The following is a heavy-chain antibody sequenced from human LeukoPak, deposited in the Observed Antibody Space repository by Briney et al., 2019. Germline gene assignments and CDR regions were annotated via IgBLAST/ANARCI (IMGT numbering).Heavy chain of an antibody. J-gene: IGHJ6*02. V-gene: IGHV1-24*01. D-gene: IGHD6-13*01. Sequence: GASVKVSCKVSGYTLTELSMHWVRQAPGKGLEWMGGFDPEDGETIYAQKFQGRVTMTEDTSTDTAYMELSSLRSEDTAVYYCATAPLRIAAAGLYYYYGMDVWGQGTTVTVPS. CDR1: GYTLTELS. CDR2: FDPEDGET. CDR3: ATAPLRIAAAGLYYYYGMDV.